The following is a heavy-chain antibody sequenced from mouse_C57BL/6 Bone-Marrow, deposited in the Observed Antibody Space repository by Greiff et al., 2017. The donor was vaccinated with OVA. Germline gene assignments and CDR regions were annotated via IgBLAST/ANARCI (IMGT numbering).Heavy chain of an antibody. CDR3: AKPYYSNFYYFDY. D-gene: IGHD2-5*01. Sequence: VQLQQSGADLAKPGASVKLSCKASGYTFTSYWMHWVKQRPGQGLEWIGYINPSSGYTKYNQKFKDKATLTADKSSSTAYMQLSSLTYEDSAVYYCAKPYYSNFYYFDYWGQGTTLTVSS. CDR2: INPSSGYT. CDR1: GYTFTSYW. V-gene: IGHV1-7*01. J-gene: IGHJ2*01.